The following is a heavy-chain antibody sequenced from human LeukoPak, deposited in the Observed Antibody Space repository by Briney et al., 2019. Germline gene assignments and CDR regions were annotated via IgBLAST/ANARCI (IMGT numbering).Heavy chain of an antibody. V-gene: IGHV4-39*01. CDR3: ARVSSGWYLFDY. CDR1: GGSISSSSYY. Sequence: KPSETLSLTCTVSGGSISSSSYYWGWIRQPPGKGLEWIGSIYYSGSTYYNPSLKSRVTISVDTSKNQFSLKLSSVTAADTAVYYCARVSSGWYLFDYWGQGTLVTVSS. J-gene: IGHJ4*02. CDR2: IYYSGST. D-gene: IGHD6-19*01.